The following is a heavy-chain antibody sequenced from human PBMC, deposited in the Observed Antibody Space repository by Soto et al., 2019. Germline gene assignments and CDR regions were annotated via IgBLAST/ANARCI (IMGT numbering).Heavy chain of an antibody. V-gene: IGHV4-34*01. CDR3: ARLEKGYCTNGVCYGLDY. CDR1: GGSFSGYY. J-gene: IGHJ4*02. Sequence: SETLSLTSAVYGGSFSGYYWSWIRQPPGKGLEWIGEINHSGSTNYNPSLKSRVTISLDRSKNQFSLKLSSVTAADTAVYYCARLEKGYCTNGVCYGLDYWGQGTLVTVSS. CDR2: INHSGST. D-gene: IGHD2-8*01.